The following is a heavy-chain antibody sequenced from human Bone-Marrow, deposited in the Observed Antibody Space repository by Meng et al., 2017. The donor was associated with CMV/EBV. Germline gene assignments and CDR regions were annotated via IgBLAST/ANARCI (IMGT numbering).Heavy chain of an antibody. Sequence: GESLKISCAVSGFTFRNYWMSWVRQAPGKGLEWVANIRQDGSEKYDVDSVRGRFTISRDNDRTSLYLQMNSLRVEDTAVYYCARLIVGAIDIWGQGTMVTVSS. V-gene: IGHV3-7*01. D-gene: IGHD1-26*01. CDR2: IRQDGSEK. CDR1: GFTFRNYW. CDR3: ARLIVGAIDI. J-gene: IGHJ3*02.